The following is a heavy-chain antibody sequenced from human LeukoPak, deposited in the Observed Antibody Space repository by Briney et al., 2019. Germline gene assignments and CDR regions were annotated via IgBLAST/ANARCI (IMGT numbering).Heavy chain of an antibody. CDR1: GGSLSGYY. J-gene: IGHJ4*02. V-gene: IGHV4-34*01. D-gene: IGHD6-6*01. Sequence: PSETLSLTCAVYGGSLSGYYWSWIRQPPGKGLEWIGEINHSGSTNYNPSLKSRVTISVDTSKNQFSLKLSSVTAADTAVYYCVRARRWYSSSSPFDYWGQGTLVTVSS. CDR3: VRARRWYSSSSPFDY. CDR2: INHSGST.